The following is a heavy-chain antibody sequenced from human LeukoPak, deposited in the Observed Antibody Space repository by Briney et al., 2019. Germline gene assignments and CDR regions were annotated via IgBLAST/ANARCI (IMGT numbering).Heavy chain of an antibody. CDR1: GYTFTSYG. D-gene: IGHD3-16*01. J-gene: IGHJ3*02. CDR3: ARGILGTRIMIIFGGVDDAFDI. V-gene: IGHV1-18*01. Sequence: ASVKVSCKASGYTFTSYGISWVRQAPGQGLEWMGWISAYNGNTNYAQKLQGRVAMTTDTSTSTAYMELRSLRSDDTAVYYCARGILGTRIMIIFGGVDDAFDIWGQGTMVTVSS. CDR2: ISAYNGNT.